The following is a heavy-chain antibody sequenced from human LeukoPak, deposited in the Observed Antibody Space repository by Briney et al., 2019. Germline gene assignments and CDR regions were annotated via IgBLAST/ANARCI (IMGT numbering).Heavy chain of an antibody. CDR2: IYYSGST. Sequence: PSETLSLTCTVSGGSISSYYWSWIRQPPGKGLEWIGYIYYSGSTNYNPSLKSRVTISVDTSENRFSLNLTSVTAADTAVYYCSELTATNWYFDLWGRGTLVTVSS. D-gene: IGHD2-21*02. V-gene: IGHV4-59*08. J-gene: IGHJ2*01. CDR1: GGSISSYY. CDR3: SELTATNWYFDL.